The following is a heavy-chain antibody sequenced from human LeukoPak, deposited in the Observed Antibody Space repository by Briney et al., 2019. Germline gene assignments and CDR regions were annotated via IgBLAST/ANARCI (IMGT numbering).Heavy chain of an antibody. CDR3: TRAQTETYYDFWSGYSARDWFDP. CDR2: IRSKAYGGTT. CDR1: GFTFGDYA. V-gene: IGHV3-49*03. Sequence: GGSLRLSCRASGFTFGDYAMSWFRQAPGKGLEWVGFIRSKAYGGTTEYAASVKGRFTISRDDSKSIAYLQMNSLKTEDTAVYYCTRAQTETYYDFWSGYSARDWFDPWGQGTLVTVSS. D-gene: IGHD3-3*01. J-gene: IGHJ5*02.